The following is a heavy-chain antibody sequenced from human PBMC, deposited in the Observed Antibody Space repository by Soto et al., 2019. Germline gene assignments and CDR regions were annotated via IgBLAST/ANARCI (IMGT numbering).Heavy chain of an antibody. D-gene: IGHD3-10*01. CDR3: ARGLLPMVRGIPTMRGFYYYGMDV. CDR2: IYYSGST. CDR1: GGSISSSSYY. J-gene: IGHJ6*02. Sequence: KTSETLSLTCTVSGGSISSSSYYWGWIRQPPGKGLEWIGSIYYSGSTYYNPSLKSRVTISVDTSKNQFSLKLSSVTAADTAVYYCARGLLPMVRGIPTMRGFYYYGMDVWGQGTTVTVSS. V-gene: IGHV4-39*01.